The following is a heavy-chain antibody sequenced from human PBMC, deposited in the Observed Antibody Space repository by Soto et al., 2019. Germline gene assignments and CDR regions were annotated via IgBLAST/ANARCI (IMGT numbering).Heavy chain of an antibody. V-gene: IGHV3-74*01. J-gene: IGHJ4*02. D-gene: IGHD3-10*01. CDR3: ARGASGNYYLDY. Sequence: EVQLVESGGNLVQPGGSLRLSCAASGFTFSSYWIHWVRQPPGKGLLWVSCINTDGSTTNYADSVKGRFTISRDNAKNTLYLLMNSLRAEDTAMYYCARGASGNYYLDYWGQGALVTISS. CDR2: INTDGSTT. CDR1: GFTFSSYW.